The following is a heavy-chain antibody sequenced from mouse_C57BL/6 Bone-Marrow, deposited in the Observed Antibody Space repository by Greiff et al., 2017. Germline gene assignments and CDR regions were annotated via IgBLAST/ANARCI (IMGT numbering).Heavy chain of an antibody. V-gene: IGHV7-1*01. J-gene: IGHJ3*01. CDR3: ARDYYGSSYEFAY. Sequence: EVQLMESGGGLVQSGRSLRLSCATSGFTFSDFYMEWVRQAPGKGLEWIAASRNKANDYTTEYSASVKGRFIVSRDTSQSILYLQMNALRAEDTAIYYCARDYYGSSYEFAYWGQGTLVTVSA. D-gene: IGHD1-1*01. CDR1: GFTFSDFY. CDR2: SRNKANDYTT.